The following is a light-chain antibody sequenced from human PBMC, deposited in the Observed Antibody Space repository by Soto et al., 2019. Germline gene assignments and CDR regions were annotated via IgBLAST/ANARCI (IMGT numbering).Light chain of an antibody. CDR2: DDS. CDR3: HVWDSSSDHVV. Sequence: SYELTQPPSVSVAPGQTARIPCGGNNIGSKSVNWYQHKPGQAPVLVVYDDSDRPSGIPDRFSGSNSGNTATLTISRVEVGDEADYYCHVWDSSSDHVVFGGGTKLTVL. V-gene: IGLV3-21*02. J-gene: IGLJ2*01. CDR1: NIGSKS.